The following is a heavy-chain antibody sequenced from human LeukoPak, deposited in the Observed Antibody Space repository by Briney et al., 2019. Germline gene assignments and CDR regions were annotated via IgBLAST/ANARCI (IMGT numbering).Heavy chain of an antibody. D-gene: IGHD3-10*01. CDR1: GFTFSSYS. CDR2: ISGSGGST. Sequence: GGSLRLSCAASGFTFSSYSMNWVRQAPGKGLEWVSAISGSGGSTYYADSVKGRFTISRDNSKNTLYLQMNSLRAEDTAVYYCAKGPYYYGSGIVNWFDPWGQGTLVTVSS. J-gene: IGHJ5*02. CDR3: AKGPYYYGSGIVNWFDP. V-gene: IGHV3-23*01.